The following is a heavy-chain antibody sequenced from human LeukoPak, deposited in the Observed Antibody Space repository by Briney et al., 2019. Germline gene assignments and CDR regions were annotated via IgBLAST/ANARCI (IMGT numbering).Heavy chain of an antibody. D-gene: IGHD3-16*02. CDR3: ARIEVIGSTRYFDH. CDR1: GGSISSGGNY. Sequence: PSQTLSLTCTVSGGSISSGGNYWSWLRQLPGKGLEWLGYIYYVGNTNYNPSLKSRLSMSVDTSKNQFSLSLTSVTAADTAVYYCARIEVIGSTRYFDHWGQGAMVSVSA. J-gene: IGHJ4*02. CDR2: IYYVGNT. V-gene: IGHV4-31*03.